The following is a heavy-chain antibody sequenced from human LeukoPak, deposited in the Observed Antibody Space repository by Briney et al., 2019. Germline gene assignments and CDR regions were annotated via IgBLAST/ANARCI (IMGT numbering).Heavy chain of an antibody. V-gene: IGHV4-39*01. CDR1: GGSISSSSYY. CDR3: ARWTFGIVGADQAFDI. CDR2: IYYSGST. D-gene: IGHD1-26*01. J-gene: IGHJ3*02. Sequence: SETLSLTCTVSGGSISSSSYYWGWIRQPPGKGLEWIGSIYYSGSTYYNPSLKSRVTISVDTSKNQFSLKLSSVTAADTAVYYCARWTFGIVGADQAFDIWGQGTMVTVSS.